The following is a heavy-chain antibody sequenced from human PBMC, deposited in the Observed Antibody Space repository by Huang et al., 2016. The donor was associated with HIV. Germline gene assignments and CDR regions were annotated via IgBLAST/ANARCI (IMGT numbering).Heavy chain of an antibody. D-gene: IGHD3-10*01. V-gene: IGHV4-39*01. CDR2: IYYKGST. CDR3: ARHREGPVAYYSGWGSHLNYMDV. CDR1: GGSIRSSDYH. Sequence: QLLLQESGPGLVKPSEALALTCAVSGGSIRSSDYHWGWIRQPPGKGLGWIGGIYYKGSTHDSPSPQSRVTIAVDTSKNLFFLNRTSMTAADTAVYYCARHREGPVAYYSGWGSHLNYMDVWGRGRTVVVSS. J-gene: IGHJ6*03.